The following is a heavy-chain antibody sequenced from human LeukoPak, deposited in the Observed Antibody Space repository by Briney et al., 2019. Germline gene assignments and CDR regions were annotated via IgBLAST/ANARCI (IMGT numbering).Heavy chain of an antibody. CDR2: IWYDGSNK. V-gene: IGHV3-30*02. CDR3: AKAHLLDWLLPFDY. D-gene: IGHD3/OR15-3a*01. Sequence: PGGSLRLSCAASGFTFSSYSMNWVRQAPGKGLEWVAVIWYDGSNKYYADSVKGRFTISRDNSKNTLYLQMNSLRGEDTAVYYCAKAHLLDWLLPFDYWGQGTLVTVSS. CDR1: GFTFSSYS. J-gene: IGHJ4*02.